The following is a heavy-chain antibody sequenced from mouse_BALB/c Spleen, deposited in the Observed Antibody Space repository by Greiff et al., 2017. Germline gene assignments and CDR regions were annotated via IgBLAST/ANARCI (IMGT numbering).Heavy chain of an antibody. CDR1: GFTFSSFG. Sequence: EVQVVESGGGLVQPGGSRKLSCAASGFTFSSFGMHWVRQAPEKGLEWVAYISSVSSTIYYADTVKGRFTISRDNPKNTLFLQMTSLRSEDTAMYYCARLRGYYYAMDYWGQGTSVTVSS. V-gene: IGHV5-17*02. CDR2: ISSVSSTI. CDR3: ARLRGYYYAMDY. J-gene: IGHJ4*01.